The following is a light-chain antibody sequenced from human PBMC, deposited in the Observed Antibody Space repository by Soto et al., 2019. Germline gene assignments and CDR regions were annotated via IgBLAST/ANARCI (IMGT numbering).Light chain of an antibody. J-gene: IGLJ1*01. CDR3: SSYTSTSTRV. CDR1: SSDVGGYNY. Sequence: QSALTQPASVSGSPGQSITISCTGTSSDVGGYNYDSWYQQHPGKAPKLMIYEVSNRPSGVSNRFSGSKSGNTASLTISGLQAEDEADYYCSSYTSTSTRVFGTGTKLTVL. V-gene: IGLV2-14*01. CDR2: EVS.